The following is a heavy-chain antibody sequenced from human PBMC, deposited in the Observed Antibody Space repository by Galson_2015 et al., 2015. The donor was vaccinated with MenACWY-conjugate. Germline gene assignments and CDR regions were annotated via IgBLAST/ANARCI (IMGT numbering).Heavy chain of an antibody. CDR3: TTDYFGQYFFDS. CDR1: GFTFSNEW. CDR2: IKSKTHSGAP. V-gene: IGHV3-15*01. Sequence: SLRLSCAASGFTFSNEWMTWVRQAPGKGLGWVGRIKSKTHSGAPDYAAPVNGRFTISRDDSRNTVYLEMNGLKAEDTGLYYWTTDYFGQYFFDSWGQGTPVTVSS. D-gene: IGHD2/OR15-2a*01. J-gene: IGHJ4*02.